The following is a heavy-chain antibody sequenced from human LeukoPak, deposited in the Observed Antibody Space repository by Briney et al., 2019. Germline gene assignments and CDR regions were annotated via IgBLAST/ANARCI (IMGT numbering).Heavy chain of an antibody. J-gene: IGHJ3*02. V-gene: IGHV1-2*02. CDR1: GYTFTGYY. Sequence: ASVKVSCKASGYTFTGYYMHWVRRAPGQGLEWMGWINPNSGGTNYAQKFQGRVTMTRDTSISTAYMELSRLRSDDTAVYYCARRLTYYYDTAGGAAFDIWGQGTMVTVSS. CDR2: INPNSGGT. CDR3: ARRLTYYYDTAGGAAFDI. D-gene: IGHD3-22*01.